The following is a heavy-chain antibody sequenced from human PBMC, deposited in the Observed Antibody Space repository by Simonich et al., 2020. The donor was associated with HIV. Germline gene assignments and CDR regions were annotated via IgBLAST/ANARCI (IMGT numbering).Heavy chain of an antibody. CDR3: ARDGRKGSSTSCSDY. Sequence: EVQLVESGGGLVKPGGSLRISCAASGFTFRSHSINWVRQAPGKGLEWVSSISSSSSYIYYADSVKGRFTISRDNAKNSLYLQMNSLRAEDTAVYYCARDGRKGSSTSCSDYWGQGTLVTVSS. J-gene: IGHJ4*02. V-gene: IGHV3-21*01. CDR1: GFTFRSHS. D-gene: IGHD2-2*01. CDR2: ISSSSSYI.